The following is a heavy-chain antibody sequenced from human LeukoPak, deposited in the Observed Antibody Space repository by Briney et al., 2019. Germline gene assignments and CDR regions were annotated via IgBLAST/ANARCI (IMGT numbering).Heavy chain of an antibody. CDR2: IYYSGST. V-gene: IGHV4-31*03. CDR1: GGSISSGGYY. D-gene: IGHD6-19*01. Sequence: SQTLSLTCTVSGGSISSGGYYWSWIRQHPGKGLEWIGYIYYSGSTYYNPSLKSRVTISVDTSKNQFSLKLSSVTAADTAVYYCARGVVVAGLRYYFDSWGQGSLVSVSS. CDR3: ARGVVVAGLRYYFDS. J-gene: IGHJ4*02.